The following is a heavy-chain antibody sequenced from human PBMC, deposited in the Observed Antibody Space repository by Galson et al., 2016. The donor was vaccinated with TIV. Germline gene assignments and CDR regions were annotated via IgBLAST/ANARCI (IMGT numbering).Heavy chain of an antibody. D-gene: IGHD1/OR15-1a*01. V-gene: IGHV3-NL1*01. Sequence: SLRLSCAASGFTFSSYDMHWVRQAPGKGLEWVSVLYVLDTTYYADSVKGRFTVSRDTSKNTLYLEMTDLRAEDTAVYYCATTGGTNWNYFDNWGQGALVTVSS. CDR1: GFTFSSYD. J-gene: IGHJ4*02. CDR2: LYVLDTT. CDR3: ATTGGTNWNYFDN.